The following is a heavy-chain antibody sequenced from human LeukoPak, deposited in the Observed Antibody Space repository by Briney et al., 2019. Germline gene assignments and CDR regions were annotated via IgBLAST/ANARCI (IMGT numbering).Heavy chain of an antibody. CDR2: ISWNSGGI. V-gene: IGHV3-9*01. D-gene: IGHD3-22*01. CDR3: AKDTSVTMTLSGAFDI. Sequence: PGGSLRLSCAASGFTFDDYAMHWVRQAPGKGLEWVSGISWNSGGIGYADSVKGRFTISRDNAKNSLYLQMNSLRAEDTALYYCAKDTSVTMTLSGAFDIWGQGTMVTVSS. CDR1: GFTFDDYA. J-gene: IGHJ3*02.